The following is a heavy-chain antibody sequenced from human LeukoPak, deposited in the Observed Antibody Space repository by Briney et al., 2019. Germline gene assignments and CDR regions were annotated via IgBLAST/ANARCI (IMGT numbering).Heavy chain of an antibody. D-gene: IGHD2-15*01. J-gene: IGHJ6*02. CDR1: GGSIRSGGYS. Sequence: TSETLSLTCTVSGGSIRSGGYSWSWIRQHPGKGLEWIGYIQYSGNTFYNPSLKSRLTMSPDTSENQFSLNLSSVTAADTAVYYCARGKVVVVVAATYYYYYGMDVWGQGTTVTVSS. V-gene: IGHV4-31*03. CDR2: IQYSGNT. CDR3: ARGKVVVVVAATYYYYYGMDV.